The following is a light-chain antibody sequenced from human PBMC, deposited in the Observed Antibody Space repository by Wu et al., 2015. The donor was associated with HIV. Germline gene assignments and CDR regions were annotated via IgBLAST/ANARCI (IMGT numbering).Light chain of an antibody. J-gene: IGKJ1*01. V-gene: IGKV1-5*03. CDR1: QSIHSW. CDR2: KAS. Sequence: DIQMTQSPSTLSASVGDRVTITCRASQSIHSWLAWYQQKPGKAPNLLIHKASTLENGVPSRFSGSGSGTEFTLTISSLQPDDFATYYCQHYYGYSTWTFGQGTKVEIK. CDR3: QHYYGYSTWT.